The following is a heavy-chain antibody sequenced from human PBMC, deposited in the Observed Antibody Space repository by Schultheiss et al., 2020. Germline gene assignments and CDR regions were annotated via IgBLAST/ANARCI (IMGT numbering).Heavy chain of an antibody. V-gene: IGHV3-15*01. J-gene: IGHJ6*03. Sequence: GESLKISCAASGFTFSNAWMSWVRQAPGKGLEWVGRIKSKTDGGTTDYAAPVKGRFTISRDDSKNTLYLQMNSLKTEDTAVYYCTIVGIDDTNYYMDVWGEGTTVTVSS. D-gene: IGHD7-27*01. CDR2: IKSKTDGGTT. CDR1: GFTFSNAW. CDR3: TIVGIDDTNYYMDV.